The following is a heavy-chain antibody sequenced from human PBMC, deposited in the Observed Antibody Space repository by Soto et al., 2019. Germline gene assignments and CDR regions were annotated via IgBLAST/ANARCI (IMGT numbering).Heavy chain of an antibody. CDR3: AREGGIVGATAADY. V-gene: IGHV4-31*03. CDR2: IYYSGST. CDR1: GGSISSGGYY. D-gene: IGHD1-26*01. J-gene: IGHJ4*02. Sequence: QVQLQESGPGLVKPSQTLSLTCTVSGGSISSGGYYWSWIRQHPGKGLEWIGYIYYSGSTYYNPSRKSRVTISVDMSKNQFSLKLSSVTAADTAVYYCAREGGIVGATAADYWGQGTLVTVSS.